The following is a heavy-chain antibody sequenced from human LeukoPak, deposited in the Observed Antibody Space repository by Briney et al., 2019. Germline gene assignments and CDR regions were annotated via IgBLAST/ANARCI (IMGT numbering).Heavy chain of an antibody. D-gene: IGHD4-17*01. J-gene: IGHJ4*02. CDR2: INWNGGKT. CDR3: ARDYDYGDYPGY. CDR1: GFKFDDYG. V-gene: IGHV3-20*04. Sequence: PGGSLRLLCVASGFKFDDYGMSWVRQAPGQGLEWVSGINWNGGKTGYSDSVKGRFTISRDNAKNSLYLQMNSLRAEDTALYYCARDYDYGDYPGYWGQGTLVTVSS.